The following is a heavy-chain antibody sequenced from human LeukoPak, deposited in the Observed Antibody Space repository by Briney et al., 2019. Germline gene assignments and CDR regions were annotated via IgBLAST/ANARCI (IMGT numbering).Heavy chain of an antibody. CDR3: ALIVDHAWFDP. V-gene: IGHV1-2*02. CDR1: GYTFNGYY. J-gene: IGHJ5*02. Sequence: ASVKVSCKASGYTFNGYYMFWVRQAPGQGLEWMGWINPNSGGTNYAQEFQGRVTMTRDTSISTAYMELSTLRSDDTAVYYCALIVDHAWFDPWGQGTLVTVSS. CDR2: INPNSGGT. D-gene: IGHD3-16*02.